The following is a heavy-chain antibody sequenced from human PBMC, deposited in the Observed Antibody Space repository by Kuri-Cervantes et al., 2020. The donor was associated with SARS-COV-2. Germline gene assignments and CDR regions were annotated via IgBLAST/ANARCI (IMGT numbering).Heavy chain of an antibody. CDR3: TRLRGFGPLLHGLDV. J-gene: IGHJ6*02. CDR2: IRSNSHGGAA. D-gene: IGHD6-25*01. V-gene: IGHV3-49*03. CDR1: GFTFGDHA. Sequence: GGSLRLSCSASGFTFGDHAMSWFRQAPGKGLEWVGFIRSNSHGGAAESAASVKGRFTISRDDSKSIACLQMNSLKTEDTAVYYCTRLRGFGPLLHGLDVWGQGTTVTVSS.